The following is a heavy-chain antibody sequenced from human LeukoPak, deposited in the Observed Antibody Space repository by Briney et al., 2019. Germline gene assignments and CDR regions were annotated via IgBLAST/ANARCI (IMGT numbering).Heavy chain of an antibody. J-gene: IGHJ4*02. CDR2: IYYSGST. CDR3: ARLLGGGGNDY. CDR1: GGSIRGYY. Sequence: SETLSLTCTVSGGSIRGYYWSWIRQPPGKGLEWIGYIYYSGSTNYNPSLQSRVTISVDTSKNQFSLKLSSVTAADAAVYYCARLLGGGGNDYWGQGTLVTVSS. V-gene: IGHV4-59*08. D-gene: IGHD4-23*01.